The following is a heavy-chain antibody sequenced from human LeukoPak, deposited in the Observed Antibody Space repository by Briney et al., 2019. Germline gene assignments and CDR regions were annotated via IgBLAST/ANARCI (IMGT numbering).Heavy chain of an antibody. CDR2: IIPILGIA. CDR3: ARVESTSCYGCIDY. Sequence: SVKVSCKASVCTFSSYTISWVRQAPGQGLEWMGRIIPILGIANYAQKFQGRVTITADKSTSTAYMELSSLRSEDTAVYYCARVESTSCYGCIDYWGQGTLVTVSS. CDR1: VCTFSSYT. D-gene: IGHD2-2*01. J-gene: IGHJ4*02. V-gene: IGHV1-69*02.